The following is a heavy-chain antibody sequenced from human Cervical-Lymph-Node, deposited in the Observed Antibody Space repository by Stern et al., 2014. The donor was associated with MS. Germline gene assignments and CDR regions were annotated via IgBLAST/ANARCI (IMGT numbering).Heavy chain of an antibody. CDR3: ARGVRDTGLMR. CDR1: GDSVSSNSAA. CDR2: TYYRSKWYN. V-gene: IGHV6-1*01. J-gene: IGHJ4*02. Sequence: QESGPGLVKPSQTLSLTCALSGDSVSSNSAAWHWIRQSPSRGLEWLGRTYYRSKWYNDYAVSVKSRIIINPDTSKNQFSLQLNSVTPEDTAVYYCARGVRDTGLMRWGQGTLVTVSS. D-gene: IGHD2-8*01.